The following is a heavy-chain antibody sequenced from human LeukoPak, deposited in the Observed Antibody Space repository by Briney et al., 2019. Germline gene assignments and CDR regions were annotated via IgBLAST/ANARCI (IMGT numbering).Heavy chain of an antibody. D-gene: IGHD5-18*01. CDR3: AHRGSAMAFF. J-gene: IGHJ4*02. V-gene: IGHV2-5*02. CDR1: GFSLSTSGVG. CDR2: IYWDDDK. Sequence: SGPTMVNPTQTLTLTCTFSGFSLSTSGVGVGWIRQPPGKALEWLALIYWDDDKHYSPSLKSRLTITKDTSKNQVVLTMANMDPMDTATYYCAHRGSAMAFFWGQGTLVTVSS.